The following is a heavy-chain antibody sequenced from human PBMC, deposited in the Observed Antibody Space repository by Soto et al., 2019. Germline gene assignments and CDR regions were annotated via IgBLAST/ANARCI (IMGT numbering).Heavy chain of an antibody. J-gene: IGHJ5*02. CDR1: GFTFTSYW. CDR3: ARVSGDIVATINWFDP. D-gene: IGHD5-12*01. CDR2: IKPDQSET. Sequence: SGGSLRLSCTASGFTFTSYWLTWLRQAPGKGLEWVANIKPDQSETHYADSVKGRFTIFRDNAKNSLYLHMNSLRVEDTAVYYCARVSGDIVATINWFDPWGQGTLVTVSS. V-gene: IGHV3-7*01.